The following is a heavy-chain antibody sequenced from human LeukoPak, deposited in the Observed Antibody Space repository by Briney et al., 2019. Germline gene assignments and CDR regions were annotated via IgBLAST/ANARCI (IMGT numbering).Heavy chain of an antibody. CDR1: GFTFSSYG. Sequence: GGSLRLSCAASGFTFSSYGMHWVRQAPGKGLEWVEVIWYGGSNKYYADSVKGRFTISRDNSKNTLYLQMNSLRAEDTAVYYCTTAGVDQLLLAPYAFDIWGQGTMVTVSS. CDR3: TTAGVDQLLLAPYAFDI. D-gene: IGHD2-2*01. CDR2: IWYGGSNK. J-gene: IGHJ3*02. V-gene: IGHV3-33*08.